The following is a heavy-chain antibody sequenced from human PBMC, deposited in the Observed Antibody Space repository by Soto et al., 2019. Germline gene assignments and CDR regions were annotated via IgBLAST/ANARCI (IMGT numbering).Heavy chain of an antibody. Sequence: PSETLSLTCTVSGGSISSYYWSWIRQPPGKGLEWIGYIYYSGSTNYNPSLESRVTISVDTSKNQFSLKLSSVTAADTAVYYCARLPLPRTEATDYWGQGTLVTVSS. J-gene: IGHJ4*02. CDR2: IYYSGST. D-gene: IGHD5-12*01. CDR1: GGSISSYY. V-gene: IGHV4-59*08. CDR3: ARLPLPRTEATDY.